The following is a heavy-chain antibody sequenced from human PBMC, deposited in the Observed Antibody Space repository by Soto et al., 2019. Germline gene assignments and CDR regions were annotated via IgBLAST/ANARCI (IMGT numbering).Heavy chain of an antibody. Sequence: EVQLVVSGGGLVKPGGSLRLSCAASGFTFSDAWMSWVRQAPGKGLEWVGRIKSKTDGGTTDYAAPVKGRFTISRDDSKDTLYLQMNSLKTDDTAVYYCTTDRGRRAGYAQDYWGQGTLVTVSS. D-gene: IGHD5-18*01. V-gene: IGHV3-15*01. J-gene: IGHJ4*02. CDR3: TTDRGRRAGYAQDY. CDR2: IKSKTDGGTT. CDR1: GFTFSDAW.